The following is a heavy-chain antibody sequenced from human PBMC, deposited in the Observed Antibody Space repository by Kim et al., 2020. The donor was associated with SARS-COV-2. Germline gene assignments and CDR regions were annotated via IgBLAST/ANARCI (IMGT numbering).Heavy chain of an antibody. J-gene: IGHJ4*02. Sequence: GGSLRLSCAASGFTFSSYDMSWVRQAPGKGLEWVSTISGSDGSTYSADSVKGRFTISRDNTKITLYLQMNSLRAEDTAVYYCGKVILPHYYDSSGYYIDYWGQGTLVTVSS. CDR1: GFTFSSYD. D-gene: IGHD3-22*01. V-gene: IGHV3-23*01. CDR2: ISGSDGST. CDR3: GKVILPHYYDSSGYYIDY.